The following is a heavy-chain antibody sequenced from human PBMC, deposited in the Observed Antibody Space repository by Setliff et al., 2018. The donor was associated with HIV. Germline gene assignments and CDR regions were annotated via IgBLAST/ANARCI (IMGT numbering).Heavy chain of an antibody. Sequence: GASVKVSCKASGYTFTGYAMHWVRQAPGQRLEWMGWIHAGNGYTKYSQKFQGRVTFTRDTSASAAYMDLSSLRSEDTAVYYCARAAPGGGNDYFGYWGQGALVTVSS. CDR3: ARAAPGGGNDYFGY. CDR2: IHAGNGYT. V-gene: IGHV1-3*01. J-gene: IGHJ4*02. D-gene: IGHD3-16*01. CDR1: GYTFTGYA.